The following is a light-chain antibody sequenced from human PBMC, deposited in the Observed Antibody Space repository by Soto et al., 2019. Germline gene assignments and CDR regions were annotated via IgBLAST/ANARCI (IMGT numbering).Light chain of an antibody. V-gene: IGKV1-39*01. J-gene: IGKJ5*01. CDR1: ESISRH. CDR2: AAS. CDR3: QQSYSTLSIT. Sequence: DIQMTQSPSSLSASVGDRVTITCRASESISRHLNWYQQKPGKAPKLLIYAASSLQNGVPSRFSGSGSGTEFTLTIINLQPEDFATYYCQQSYSTLSITFGQGTRLEIK.